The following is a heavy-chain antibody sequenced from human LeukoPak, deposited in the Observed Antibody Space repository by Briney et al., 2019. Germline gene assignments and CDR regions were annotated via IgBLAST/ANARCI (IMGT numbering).Heavy chain of an antibody. J-gene: IGHJ6*02. V-gene: IGHV6-1*01. CDR3: ARGPPRAAAGINYYNYYGMDV. Sequence: SQTLSLSCAISGDSVSSNSAAWNWIRQSPSRGLEWLARTYDRSKWHNDYAVAVKSRITINADTSKNQFSLQLNSVTPEDTAVYYCARGPPRAAAGINYYNYYGMDVWGQGTTVTVSS. CDR2: TYDRSKWHN. D-gene: IGHD6-13*01. CDR1: GDSVSSNSAA.